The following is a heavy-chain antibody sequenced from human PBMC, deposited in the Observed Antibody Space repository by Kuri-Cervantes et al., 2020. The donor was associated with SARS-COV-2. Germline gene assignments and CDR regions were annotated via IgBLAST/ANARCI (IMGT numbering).Heavy chain of an antibody. CDR3: AGRLRFSHSDAFDI. CDR2: INPNSGGT. Sequence: ASVKVSCKASGYTFTGYYMHWVRQAPGQGLEWMGWINPNSGGTNYAQKFQGRVTMTRDTSISTAYMELSRLRSDDTAAYYCAGRLRFSHSDAFDIWGQGTMVTVSS. CDR1: GYTFTGYY. D-gene: IGHD3-3*01. J-gene: IGHJ3*02. V-gene: IGHV1-2*02.